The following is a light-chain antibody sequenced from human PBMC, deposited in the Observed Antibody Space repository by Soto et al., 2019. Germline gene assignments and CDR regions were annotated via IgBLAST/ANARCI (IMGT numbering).Light chain of an antibody. CDR3: QQANSFPIT. CDR1: QGISSY. Sequence: AIRMTQSPSSLSASTGDRVTITCRASQGISSYLAWYQQKPGKAPELLIYAASTLQSGVPSRFSGSGSGTDFTLTISCLQSEDFATYYCQQANSFPITFGQGTRLEIK. J-gene: IGKJ5*01. V-gene: IGKV1-8*01. CDR2: AAS.